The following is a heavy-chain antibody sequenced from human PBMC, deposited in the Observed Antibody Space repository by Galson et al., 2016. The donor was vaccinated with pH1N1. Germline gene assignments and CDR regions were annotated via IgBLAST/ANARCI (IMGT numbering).Heavy chain of an antibody. CDR3: VRLVDDAVTGYPLHFDF. J-gene: IGHJ4*02. Sequence: SETLSLTCNVSGGSINNDYWSWIRQPPGKGLEWIGYVWFSGFTHLNPSLKSRVAISVDTSKTFFSLTLTSVTAADTAVYYCVRLVDDAVTGYPLHFDFWGQGALVTVST. V-gene: IGHV4-59*01. D-gene: IGHD3-9*01. CDR2: VWFSGFT. CDR1: GGSINNDY.